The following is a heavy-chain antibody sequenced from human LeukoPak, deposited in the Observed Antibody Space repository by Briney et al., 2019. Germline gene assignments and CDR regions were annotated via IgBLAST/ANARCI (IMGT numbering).Heavy chain of an antibody. V-gene: IGHV3-21*01. D-gene: IGHD2-8*01. CDR3: ARSALLIYAFDI. Sequence: PGGSLRLSCAASGFTFSSYSMNWVRQAPGKGLEWVSSISSSSSYIYYADSVKGRFTISRDNAKNSLYLQMNSLRAEDTAVYYCARSALLIYAFDIWGQGTVVTVSS. CDR2: ISSSSSYI. J-gene: IGHJ3*02. CDR1: GFTFSSYS.